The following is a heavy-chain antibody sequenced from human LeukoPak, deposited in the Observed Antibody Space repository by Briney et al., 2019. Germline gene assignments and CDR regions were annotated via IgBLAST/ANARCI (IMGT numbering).Heavy chain of an antibody. CDR3: ARDPRGATDY. V-gene: IGHV4-39*07. J-gene: IGHJ4*02. CDR2: IYYSGST. Sequence: PSETLSLTCTVSGGSISSSSYYWGWIRQPPGKGLEWIGSIYYSGSTYYNPSLKSRVTISVDTSKNQFSLKLSSVTAADTAVYYCARDPRGATDYWGQGTLVTVSS. CDR1: GGSISSSSYY. D-gene: IGHD1-26*01.